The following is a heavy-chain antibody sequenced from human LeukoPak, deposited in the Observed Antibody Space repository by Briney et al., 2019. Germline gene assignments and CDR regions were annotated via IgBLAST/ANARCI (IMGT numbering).Heavy chain of an antibody. V-gene: IGHV3-11*04. CDR1: GFTFRRHW. Sequence: GGSLRLSCAASGFTFRRHWMSWIRQAPGKGLEWVSYISSSGSTIYYADSVKGRFTISRDNAKNSLYLQMNSLRAEDTAVYYCARNAYCGGDCYGPNYYYYYMDAWGKGTTVTVSS. J-gene: IGHJ6*03. CDR2: ISSSGSTI. CDR3: ARNAYCGGDCYGPNYYYYYMDA. D-gene: IGHD2-21*01.